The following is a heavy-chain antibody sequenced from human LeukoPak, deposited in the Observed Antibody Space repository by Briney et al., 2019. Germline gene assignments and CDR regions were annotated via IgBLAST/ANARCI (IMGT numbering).Heavy chain of an antibody. Sequence: GGSLRLSCAASGFTFSAYWMTWARRAPGKGLEWLANINEGANVKFYVDSVKGRFIISRDNTKNSLYLQMSILRAEDTALYYCARVGKNGWDFDHWGQGTLVTVSS. D-gene: IGHD6-19*01. CDR2: INEGANVK. J-gene: IGHJ4*02. V-gene: IGHV3-7*01. CDR1: GFTFSAYW. CDR3: ARVGKNGWDFDH.